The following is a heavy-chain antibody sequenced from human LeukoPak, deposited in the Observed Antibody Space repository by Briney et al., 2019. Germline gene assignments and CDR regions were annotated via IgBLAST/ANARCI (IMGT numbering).Heavy chain of an antibody. CDR2: IIPILGIA. D-gene: IGHD6-13*01. V-gene: IGHV1-69*04. CDR1: GGTFSSYT. CDR3: ARDQRPRYSSSWYDYYYYMDV. Sequence: SVKVSCKASGGTFSSYTISWVRQAPGQGLEWMGRIIPILGIANYAQKFQGRVTITADKSTSTAYMELSSLRSEDTAVYYCARDQRPRYSSSWYDYYYYMDVWGKGTTVTVSS. J-gene: IGHJ6*03.